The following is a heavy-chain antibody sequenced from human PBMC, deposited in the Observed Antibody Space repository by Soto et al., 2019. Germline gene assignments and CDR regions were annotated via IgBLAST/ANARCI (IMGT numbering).Heavy chain of an antibody. Sequence: SVKVSCKASGGTFSSYAISWVRQAPGQGLEWMGEIIPIFGTANYAQKFQGRETITADESTSTAYMGLSSLSFEDTAVFFCARGDITMVRGALYYYGMDVWGQGTTVTVSS. J-gene: IGHJ6*02. CDR3: ARGDITMVRGALYYYGMDV. CDR2: IIPIFGTA. CDR1: GGTFSSYA. V-gene: IGHV1-69*13. D-gene: IGHD3-10*01.